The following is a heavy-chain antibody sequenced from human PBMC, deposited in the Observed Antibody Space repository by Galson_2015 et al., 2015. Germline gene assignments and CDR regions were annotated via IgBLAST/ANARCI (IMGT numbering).Heavy chain of an antibody. CDR3: ANSPSSGWYRFDY. Sequence: SLRLSCAASGFTFSSYAMSWVRQAPGKGLEWVSAISGSDGSTYHADSVKGRFTISRDNSKNTLYLQMNSLRAEDTALYYCANSPSSGWYRFDYWGQGTLVTVSS. J-gene: IGHJ4*02. CDR1: GFTFSSYA. V-gene: IGHV3-23*01. D-gene: IGHD6-19*01. CDR2: ISGSDGST.